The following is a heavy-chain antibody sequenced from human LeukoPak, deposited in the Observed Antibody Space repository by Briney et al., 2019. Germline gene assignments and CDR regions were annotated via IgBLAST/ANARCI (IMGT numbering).Heavy chain of an antibody. CDR2: INPNSGGT. V-gene: IGHV1-2*02. J-gene: IGHJ4*02. D-gene: IGHD3-22*01. CDR1: RYTFTGYY. CDR3: ARNLNYYDSSS. Sequence: ASVKVSCKASRYTFTGYYMHWVRQAPGQGFEWMGWINPNSGGTNYAQKFQGRVTVTRDTSISTAYMELSRLRSDDTAVYYCARNLNYYDSSSWGQGTLVTVSS.